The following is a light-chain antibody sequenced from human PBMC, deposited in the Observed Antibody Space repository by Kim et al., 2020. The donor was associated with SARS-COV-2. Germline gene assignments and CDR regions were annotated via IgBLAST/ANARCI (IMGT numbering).Light chain of an antibody. CDR3: QQYGASPRT. V-gene: IGKV3-20*01. CDR2: DAS. J-gene: IGKJ1*01. CDR1: QSVYKNY. Sequence: LSPGERATLYCRASQSVYKNYLAWFLQQPGQSPRLLIYDASTRATGVPDRFSGSGSGTDFTLTISRLEPEDFAVYYCQQYGASPRTFGQGTKVEI.